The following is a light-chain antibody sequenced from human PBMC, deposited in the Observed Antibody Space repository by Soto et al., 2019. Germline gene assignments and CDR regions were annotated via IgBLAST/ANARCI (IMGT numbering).Light chain of an antibody. CDR1: QSVSGN. V-gene: IGKV3-11*01. CDR3: QQRNIWPPVT. Sequence: EVVVTQSPATLSLSSGERATLSCRASQSVSGNLAWYQQKPGQAPRLLIYGASSRATGIPDRFSGSGSGTDFTLTISSLEPEDSAIYYCQQRNIWPPVTFGQGTLLEIK. J-gene: IGKJ5*01. CDR2: GAS.